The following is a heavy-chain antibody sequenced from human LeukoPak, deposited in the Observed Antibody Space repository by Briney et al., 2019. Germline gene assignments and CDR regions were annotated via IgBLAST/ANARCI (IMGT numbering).Heavy chain of an antibody. CDR2: ISSNGRIT. Sequence: GGSLRLSCVASGFTFGTYAMHWVRQAPGKGLEYVSAISSNGRITYYADSVKGRFTISRDNSKNILYLQMGSLRAEDTAVYYCARVSGWYWFDNWGQGTLVTVSS. CDR3: ARVSGWYWFDN. V-gene: IGHV3-64*02. J-gene: IGHJ4*02. CDR1: GFTFGTYA. D-gene: IGHD6-19*01.